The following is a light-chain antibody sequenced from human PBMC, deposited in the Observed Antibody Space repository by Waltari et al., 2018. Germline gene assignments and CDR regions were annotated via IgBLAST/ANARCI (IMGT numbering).Light chain of an antibody. Sequence: QPPLAQPASVTGSPGPSITISCTGTRDDVGHYDYVSWFQQHPTSAPNLLIHDVYHRPTGVSDRFSGSKSGYPASLTISGLRTDDEAMYYCFSFTTSSTRVFGTGTQVIVL. CDR1: RDDVGHYDY. CDR3: FSFTTSSTRV. J-gene: IGLJ1*01. V-gene: IGLV2-14*03. CDR2: DVY.